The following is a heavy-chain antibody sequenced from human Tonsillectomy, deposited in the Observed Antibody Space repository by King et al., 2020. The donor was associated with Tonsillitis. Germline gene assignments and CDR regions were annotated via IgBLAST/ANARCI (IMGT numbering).Heavy chain of an antibody. CDR1: GFTFSSYD. J-gene: IGHJ6*02. D-gene: IGHD1-26*01. CDR3: ARAARYSRFATYYNGMDL. V-gene: IGHV3-13*01. Sequence: VQLVQSGGGLVQPGGSLRLSCAASGFTFSSYDMHWVRQATGKGLEWVSAIGTAGDTYYQGSVKDRFTIPRENAKNSLYLQMNSLRAGDTAVYYCARAARYSRFATYYNGMDLWGPGTTVTVSS. CDR2: IGTAGDT.